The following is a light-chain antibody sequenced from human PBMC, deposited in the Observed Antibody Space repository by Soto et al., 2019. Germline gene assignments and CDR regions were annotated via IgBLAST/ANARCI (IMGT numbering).Light chain of an antibody. Sequence: VXTQSXLSXXXXPGXPXXXSXXSXXSLLHSNGYNYLDWYLQKPGQSPQLLIYMGSNRASGVPDRFSGSGSGTDFTLKISRVEAEDVGVYYCMQALQTPRTFGPGTKVDIK. CDR1: XSLLHSNGYNY. J-gene: IGKJ3*01. CDR2: MGS. CDR3: MQALQTPRT. V-gene: IGKV2-28*01.